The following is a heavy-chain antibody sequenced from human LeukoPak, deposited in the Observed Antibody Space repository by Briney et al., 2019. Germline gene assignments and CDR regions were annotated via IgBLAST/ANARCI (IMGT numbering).Heavy chain of an antibody. D-gene: IGHD3-3*01. CDR2: ISSSSSYI. V-gene: IGHV3-21*01. CDR3: ARDETYYDFWGGYPSLGYGMDV. Sequence: GGSLRLSCAASGFTFSSYSMNWVRQAPGKGLEWVSSISSSSSYIYYADSVKGRFTISRDNAKNSLYLQMNSLRAEDTAVYYCARDETYYDFWGGYPSLGYGMDVWGQGTTVTVSS. J-gene: IGHJ6*02. CDR1: GFTFSSYS.